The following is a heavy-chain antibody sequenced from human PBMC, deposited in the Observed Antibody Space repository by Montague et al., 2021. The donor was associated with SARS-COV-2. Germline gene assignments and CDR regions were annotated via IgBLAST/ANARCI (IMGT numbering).Heavy chain of an antibody. D-gene: IGHD2-21*02. J-gene: IGHJ2*01. V-gene: IGHV4-39*07. CDR3: ARVHSVGVTAMRYFDL. Sequence: SETLSLTCTVSGGSISSSSYYWGWIRQPPGKGLEWIGSIYYSGSTYYNPSLKSRVTISVDTSKNQFSLKLSSVTAADTAVYYCARVHSVGVTAMRYFDLWGRGTLVTVSS. CDR2: IYYSGST. CDR1: GGSISSSSYY.